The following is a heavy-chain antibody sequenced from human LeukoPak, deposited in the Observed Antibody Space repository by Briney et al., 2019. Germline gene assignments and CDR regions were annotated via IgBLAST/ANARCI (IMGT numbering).Heavy chain of an antibody. CDR2: IYYSGST. V-gene: IGHV4-59*01. J-gene: IGHJ6*03. Sequence: SETLSLTCTVSGGSISSYYWSWIRQPPGKGLEWIGYIYYSGSTNYNPSLKSRVTISVDTSKNQFSLKLRSVTAADTAVYYCARLRGYNYGHMDVWGKGTTVTISS. CDR1: GGSISSYY. D-gene: IGHD5-18*01. CDR3: ARLRGYNYGHMDV.